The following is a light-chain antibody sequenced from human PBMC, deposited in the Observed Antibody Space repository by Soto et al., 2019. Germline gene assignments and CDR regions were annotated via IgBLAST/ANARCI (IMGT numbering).Light chain of an antibody. CDR1: SSDVGGSNY. V-gene: IGLV2-14*03. Sequence: QSALTQPASVSGSPGQSITISCTGTSSDVGGSNYVSWYQQHPGKAPKLIIFDVSHRPSGFSNRFSGSKSGNTASLTISGLQADDEADYYCSSYTGSSTYVFGTGTKVTVL. CDR3: SSYTGSSTYV. CDR2: DVS. J-gene: IGLJ1*01.